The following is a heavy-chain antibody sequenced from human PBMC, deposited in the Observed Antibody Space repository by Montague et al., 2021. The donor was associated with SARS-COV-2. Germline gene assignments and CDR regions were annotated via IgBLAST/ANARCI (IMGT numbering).Heavy chain of an antibody. D-gene: IGHD3-16*02. V-gene: IGHV4-34*01. CDR2: INHSGST. Sequence: SETLSLTCAVYGGSFSGYYWSWIRQPPGKGLEWIGEINHSGSTNYNPSLKSRVTISVDTSKNQFSLKLSSVTAADTAVYYCARGYDYVWGSYRYLHWFDPRGQGTLVTVSS. CDR1: GGSFSGYY. CDR3: ARGYDYVWGSYRYLHWFDP. J-gene: IGHJ5*02.